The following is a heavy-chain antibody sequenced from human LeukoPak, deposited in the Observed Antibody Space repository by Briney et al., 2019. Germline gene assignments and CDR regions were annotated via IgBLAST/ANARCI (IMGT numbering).Heavy chain of an antibody. Sequence: SQTLSLTCTVSGGSISSGSYYWSWIRQPAGKGLEWIGCIYTSGSTNYNPSLKSRVTISVDTSKNQFSLKLSSVTAADTAVYYCAREATTGIDYWGQGTLVTVSS. CDR1: GGSISSGSYY. CDR3: AREATTGIDY. CDR2: IYTSGST. D-gene: IGHD4-17*01. J-gene: IGHJ4*02. V-gene: IGHV4-61*02.